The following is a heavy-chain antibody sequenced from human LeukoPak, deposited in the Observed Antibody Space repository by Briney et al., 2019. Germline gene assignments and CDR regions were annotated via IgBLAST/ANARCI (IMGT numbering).Heavy chain of an antibody. J-gene: IGHJ4*02. CDR2: ISASLGTP. D-gene: IGHD6-19*01. Sequence: VGSLRLSCTVSGVTFSSVAMAWGRHGPGEGLGRVSTISASLGTPYYSDSLQVRFTISRDSSKNTVSLEMNSLGAEDTAVYSCAKKHFPTSGWIDSWGQGTLVTVSS. V-gene: IGHV3-23*01. CDR1: GVTFSSVA. CDR3: AKKHFPTSGWIDS.